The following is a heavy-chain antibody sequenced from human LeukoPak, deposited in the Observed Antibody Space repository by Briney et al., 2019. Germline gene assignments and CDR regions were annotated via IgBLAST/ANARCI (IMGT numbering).Heavy chain of an antibody. Sequence: GGSLRLSCAASGFTFSSYWTSWVRQAPGKGLEWVANIKQDGSERYYVDSVKGRFTISRDNAKNSLYLQMNSLRAEDTAVYYCARGWVEYSSWYYVRVAGSTYGMDVWGQGTTVTVSS. CDR3: ARGWVEYSSWYYVRVAGSTYGMDV. V-gene: IGHV3-7*01. CDR1: GFTFSSYW. J-gene: IGHJ6*02. D-gene: IGHD6-13*01. CDR2: IKQDGSER.